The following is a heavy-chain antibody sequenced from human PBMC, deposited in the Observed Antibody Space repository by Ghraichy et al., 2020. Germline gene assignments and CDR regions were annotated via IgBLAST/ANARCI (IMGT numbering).Heavy chain of an antibody. CDR1: GGSIISCDYY. Sequence: SETLSLTCTVSGGSIISCDYYWSWIRQPPGKGLEWIGYIYYSGNTYYTPSLKSRLTMSVDTSKNQFSLKLTSLTAADTAVYFCARERVIWSGSHRAMDVWGRGTTVTVSS. CDR3: ARERVIWSGSHRAMDV. CDR2: IYYSGNT. D-gene: IGHD3-3*01. J-gene: IGHJ6*02. V-gene: IGHV4-30-4*01.